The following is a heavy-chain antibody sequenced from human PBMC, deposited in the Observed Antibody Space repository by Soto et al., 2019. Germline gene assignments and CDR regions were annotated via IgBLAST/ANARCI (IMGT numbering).Heavy chain of an antibody. CDR1: GGYITDYF. Sequence: QVQLQESGPGLVKSSETLSLTCTVSGGYITDYFWTWIRQPPGKGLEWIGYIYYSGRTNYNPSLKNRVTISVDTSKNQFSLKLRSVTAADTAVYYCARGGGDDFVDSGGFDYWGQGTLVTVSS. D-gene: IGHD4-17*01. V-gene: IGHV4-59*01. CDR2: IYYSGRT. CDR3: ARGGGDDFVDSGGFDY. J-gene: IGHJ4*02.